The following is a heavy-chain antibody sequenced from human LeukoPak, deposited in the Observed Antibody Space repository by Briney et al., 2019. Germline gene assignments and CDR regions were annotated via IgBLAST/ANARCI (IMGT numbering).Heavy chain of an antibody. V-gene: IGHV3-33*01. CDR2: IWFDGSNK. Sequence: GGSLRLSCAASGFTFSSYDMHWVRQAPGKGLEWVAVIWFDGSNKYYADSVKGRFTISRDNSKYTLYLQMNSLRAEDTAVYYCARPSGSYWYFDLWGRGTLVTVSS. CDR1: GFTFSSYD. J-gene: IGHJ2*01. D-gene: IGHD1-26*01. CDR3: ARPSGSYWYFDL.